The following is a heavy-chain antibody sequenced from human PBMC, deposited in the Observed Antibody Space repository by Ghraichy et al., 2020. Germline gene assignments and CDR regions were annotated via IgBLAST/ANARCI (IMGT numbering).Heavy chain of an antibody. CDR3: AGIFYGGNQIDY. D-gene: IGHD4-23*01. Sequence: SETLSLTCTVSGGSISSYYWSWIRQPPGKGLEWIGYIYYSGSTNYNPSLKSRVTISVDTSKNQFSLKLSSVTAADTAVYYCAGIFYGGNQIDYWGQGTLVTVSS. J-gene: IGHJ4*02. CDR1: GGSISSYY. V-gene: IGHV4-59*01. CDR2: IYYSGST.